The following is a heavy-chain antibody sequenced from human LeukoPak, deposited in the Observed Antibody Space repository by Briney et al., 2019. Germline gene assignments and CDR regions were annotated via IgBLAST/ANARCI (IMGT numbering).Heavy chain of an antibody. D-gene: IGHD6-13*01. J-gene: IGHJ3*02. CDR2: IRSGGTDI. CDR1: GFTFSDYN. CDR3: ARRIAEPGSHAFDI. V-gene: IGHV3-11*01. Sequence: GGSLRLSCAASGFTFSDYNLSWIRQAPGKGLEWVSYIRSGGTDIFYADSVKGRFTISRDNAKNSLYLQMNSLGAEDTAVYYCARRIAEPGSHAFDIWGQGTMVTVSS.